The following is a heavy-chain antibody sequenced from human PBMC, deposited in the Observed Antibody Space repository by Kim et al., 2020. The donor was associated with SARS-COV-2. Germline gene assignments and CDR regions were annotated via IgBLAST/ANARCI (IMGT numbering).Heavy chain of an antibody. D-gene: IGHD3-10*01. CDR3: ARELGWVRESEPDAFDI. J-gene: IGHJ3*02. V-gene: IGHV3-11*01. Sequence: VKGRCTISRDNAKNSLYLQMNSLRAEDTAVYYCARELGWVRESEPDAFDIWGQGTKVTVSS.